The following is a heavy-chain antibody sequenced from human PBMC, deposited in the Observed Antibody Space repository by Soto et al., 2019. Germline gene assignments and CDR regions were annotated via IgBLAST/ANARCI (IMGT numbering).Heavy chain of an antibody. CDR3: ARVTIFEYWFDP. Sequence: SATLSLTCSVSSYSIGVGFYWALIRQPPGKGLEWIGNIYHSGSAHYNPSLKSRVTMSVDTSKNNFSLRLTSVTAADTAVYYCARVTIFEYWFDPWGQGILVTVSS. CDR2: IYHSGSA. D-gene: IGHD3-3*01. CDR1: SYSIGVGFY. J-gene: IGHJ5*02. V-gene: IGHV4-38-2*02.